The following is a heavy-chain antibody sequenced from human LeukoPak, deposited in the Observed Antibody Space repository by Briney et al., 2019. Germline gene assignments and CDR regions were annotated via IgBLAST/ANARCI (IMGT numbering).Heavy chain of an antibody. CDR1: GVTFSSYS. CDR3: ARAPLSVPPYYFAY. V-gene: IGHV3-21*01. Sequence: PGGSLRLSCAASGVTFSSYSMNWVRQAPGKGLEWVSSISSSSSYIYYADSAKGRFTSSRDNAKNSLYLQMNSLRAEDTAVYYCARAPLSVPPYYFAYWGQGTLVTVPS. CDR2: ISSSSSYI. D-gene: IGHD3-16*02. J-gene: IGHJ4*02.